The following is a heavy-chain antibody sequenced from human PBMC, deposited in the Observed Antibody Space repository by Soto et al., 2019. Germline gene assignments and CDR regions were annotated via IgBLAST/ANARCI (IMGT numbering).Heavy chain of an antibody. Sequence: GESLKISCKGSGYSFTSYWIGWVRQMPGKGLEWMGIIYPGDSDTKYNPSFQGQVTISADKSITTTYLRWTSLKASDTAIYYCAASIFYYGMDVWGQGTTVTVSS. V-gene: IGHV5-51*01. CDR2: IYPGDSDT. J-gene: IGHJ6*02. CDR3: AASIFYYGMDV. CDR1: GYSFTSYW.